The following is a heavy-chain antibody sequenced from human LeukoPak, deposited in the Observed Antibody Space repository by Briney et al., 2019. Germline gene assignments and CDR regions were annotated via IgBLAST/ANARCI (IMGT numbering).Heavy chain of an antibody. CDR3: AKVKYSYDTSGPNGLGYYYYMDV. D-gene: IGHD3-22*01. CDR2: ISGSGANT. V-gene: IGHV3-23*01. J-gene: IGHJ6*03. Sequence: PGGSLRLSCAASGFTFGTFAMTWVRQAPGKGLEWVSGISGSGANTYYADSVKGRFTISKDNSKNTLYLQKNSLRVEDTALYYCAKVKYSYDTSGPNGLGYYYYMDVWGKGTTVTVSS. CDR1: GFTFGTFA.